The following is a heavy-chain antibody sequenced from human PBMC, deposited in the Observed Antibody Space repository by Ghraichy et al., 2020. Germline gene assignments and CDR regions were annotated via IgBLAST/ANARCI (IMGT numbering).Heavy chain of an antibody. Sequence: SETLSLTCTVSGYSISSGYYWGWIRQAPGKGLEWLGSIYHGGTVYRDPSLKTRLSISEDASKNKISLNLRSVTAADTAVYYCTRLGHYFFDNWGQGTVVTVSS. J-gene: IGHJ4*02. CDR3: TRLGHYFFDN. D-gene: IGHD1-26*01. CDR2: IYHGGTV. V-gene: IGHV4-38-2*02. CDR1: GYSISSGYY.